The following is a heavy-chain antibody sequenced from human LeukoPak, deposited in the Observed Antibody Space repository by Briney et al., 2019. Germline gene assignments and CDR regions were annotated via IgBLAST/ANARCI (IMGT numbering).Heavy chain of an antibody. Sequence: SETLSLTCAVYGGSFSGYYWSWIRQPPGKGLEWIGEINHTGSTNYNPSLKSRVTISVDTSKNQFSLKLSSVTAADTAVYYCARLRTYRGLITMVRGVPPGRFDPWGQGTLVTVSS. D-gene: IGHD3-10*01. CDR1: GGSFSGYY. V-gene: IGHV4-34*01. CDR2: INHTGST. CDR3: ARLRTYRGLITMVRGVPPGRFDP. J-gene: IGHJ5*02.